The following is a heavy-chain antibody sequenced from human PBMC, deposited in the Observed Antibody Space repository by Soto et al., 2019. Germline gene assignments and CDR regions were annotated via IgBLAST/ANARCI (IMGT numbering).Heavy chain of an antibody. Sequence: PWLSRKISCRGGEYCFTSYWMDYVRQMPGKGLEWMGIIYPGDSNTRYSPSFEGQVTIAVDKSISTANLQWSSLKASDTAMYYCARLISVFGVVGGFDIWGQGTMVTVS. CDR1: EYCFTSYW. D-gene: IGHD3-3*01. J-gene: IGHJ3*02. CDR2: IYPGDSNT. CDR3: ARLISVFGVVGGFDI. V-gene: IGHV5-51*01.